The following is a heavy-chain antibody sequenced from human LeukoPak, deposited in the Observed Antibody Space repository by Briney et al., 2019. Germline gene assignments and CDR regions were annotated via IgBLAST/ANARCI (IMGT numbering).Heavy chain of an antibody. CDR3: AKDHSSSWSIDY. V-gene: IGHV3-30*18. J-gene: IGHJ4*02. D-gene: IGHD6-13*01. Sequence: GGSLRLSCAASGFMFSNYWMSWVRQAPGKGLEWVAVISYDGSNKYYADSVKGRFTISRDNSKNTLYLQMNSLRAEDTAVYYCAKDHSSSWSIDYWGQGTLVTVSS. CDR2: ISYDGSNK. CDR1: GFMFSNYW.